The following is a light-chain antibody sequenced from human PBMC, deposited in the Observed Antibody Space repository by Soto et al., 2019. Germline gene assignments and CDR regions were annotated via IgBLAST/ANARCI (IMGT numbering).Light chain of an antibody. CDR3: VLYMGSGIWV. CDR1: SGSVSSSYY. CDR2: GTN. V-gene: IGLV8-61*01. Sequence: QTVVTQEPSFSVSPGGTVTLTCGLTSGSVSSSYYPSWYQQTPGQAPRTLIYGTNTRSSGVPDRFSGSILGNKAALTITGAQADDESDYYCVLYMGSGIWVFGGGTQLTVL. J-gene: IGLJ3*02.